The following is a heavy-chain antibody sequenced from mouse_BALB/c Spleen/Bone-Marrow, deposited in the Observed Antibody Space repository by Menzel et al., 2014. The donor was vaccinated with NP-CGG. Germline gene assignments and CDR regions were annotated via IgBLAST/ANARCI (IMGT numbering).Heavy chain of an antibody. CDR2: INPGSGST. J-gene: IGHJ2*01. CDR3: ARYDGYFDY. Sequence: QVQLKHSGAELVRPGTSVKVSCKASGYAFTDYLMEWLKQRPGQGLEWIGVINPGSGSTNYNEKFKDKATLTADKSSSTAYMQLSSLTSDDSAVYFCARYDGYFDYWAKAPFSQSPQ. CDR1: GYAFTDYL. V-gene: IGHV1-54*01. D-gene: IGHD2-3*01.